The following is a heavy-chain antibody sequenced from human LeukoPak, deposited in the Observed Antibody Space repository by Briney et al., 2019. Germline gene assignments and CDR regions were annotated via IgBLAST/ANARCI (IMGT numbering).Heavy chain of an antibody. CDR1: GFTFSNTW. V-gene: IGHV3-15*01. Sequence: GGSLRLSCVASGFTFSNTWMNWVRQAPGKGLEWVARIKSKSDGGTTDYAAPVKGRFTISREDSENTLYLEMSSLKAEDTAVYYCTTVRSFWGQGTLVTVS. CDR2: IKSKSDGGTT. CDR3: TTVRSF. J-gene: IGHJ4*02.